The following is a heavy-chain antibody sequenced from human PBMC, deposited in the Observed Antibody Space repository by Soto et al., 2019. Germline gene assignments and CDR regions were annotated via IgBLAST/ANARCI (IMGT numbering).Heavy chain of an antibody. J-gene: IGHJ4*02. D-gene: IGHD3-3*01. Sequence: GGSLRLSCAASGFTVSSNYMSWVRQAPGKGLEWVSGINWNGGSTGYADSVKGRFTISRDNAKNSLYLQMNSLRAEDTALYYRARDIVSSTVPLDFLGEPGYWGQGTLVTVSS. CDR3: ARDIVSSTVPLDFLGEPGY. CDR1: GFTVSSNY. V-gene: IGHV3-20*04. CDR2: INWNGGST.